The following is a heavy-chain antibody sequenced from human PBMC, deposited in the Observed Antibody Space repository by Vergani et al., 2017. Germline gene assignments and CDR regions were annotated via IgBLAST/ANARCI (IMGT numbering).Heavy chain of an antibody. CDR1: GFTFSSYS. J-gene: IGHJ6*03. D-gene: IGHD2-2*01. CDR3: ARDSPKVPAAYYYYYMDV. CDR2: ISSCSSYI. V-gene: IGHV3-21*01. Sequence: EVQLVESGGGLVKPGGSLRLSCAASGFTFSSYSMNWVRQAPGKGLEWVSSISSCSSYIYYADSVKGRFTISRDNAKNSLYLQMNSLRAEDTAVYYCARDSPKVPAAYYYYYMDVWGKGTTVTVSS.